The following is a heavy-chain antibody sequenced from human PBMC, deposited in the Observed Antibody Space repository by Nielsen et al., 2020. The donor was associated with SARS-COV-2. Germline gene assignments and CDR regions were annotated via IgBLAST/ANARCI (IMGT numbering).Heavy chain of an antibody. CDR2: IYPGASDT. J-gene: IGHJ4*02. CDR3: ARLSHDYDILTGYYDY. V-gene: IGHV5-51*01. Sequence: GGSLRLSCKGSGYSFTSYWIGWVRQMPGKGLEWMGIIYPGASDTRYSPSFQGQVTISADKSISTAYLQWSSLKASDTAMYYCARLSHDYDILTGYYDYWGQGTLVTVSS. D-gene: IGHD3-9*01. CDR1: GYSFTSYW.